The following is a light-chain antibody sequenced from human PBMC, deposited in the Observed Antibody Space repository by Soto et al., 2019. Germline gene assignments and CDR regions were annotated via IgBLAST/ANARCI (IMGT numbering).Light chain of an antibody. V-gene: IGKV1-5*01. CDR3: QQYNSFWT. CDR2: DAS. Sequence: DIQMTQSPSTLSASVGDRVTITCRASQSISSWLAWYQQKPGKAPKLLIYDASYLERGVPSRFSGSGSGTELTLTISDLQPDDLATYYCQQYNSFWTFGQGTKVDIK. J-gene: IGKJ1*01. CDR1: QSISSW.